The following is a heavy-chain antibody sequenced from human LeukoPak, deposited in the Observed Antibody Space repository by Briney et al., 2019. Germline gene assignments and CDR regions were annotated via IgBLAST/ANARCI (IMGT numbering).Heavy chain of an antibody. J-gene: IGHJ6*02. CDR2: INQDGSAE. D-gene: IGHD1-26*01. CDR3: ARSVGAGNTYLHHGLDV. Sequence: GGSLRLSCEGSGFIFRDFYMTWVRQAPGTGLEWVATINQDGSAEYYVDSVKGRFTMSRDNAKNSVYLQMDSLRAEETAVYYCARSVGAGNTYLHHGLDVWGQGTPVPVSS. CDR1: GFIFRDFY. V-gene: IGHV3-7*01.